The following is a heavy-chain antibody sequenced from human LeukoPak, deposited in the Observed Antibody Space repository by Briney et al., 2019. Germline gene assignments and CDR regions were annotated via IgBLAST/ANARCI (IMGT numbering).Heavy chain of an antibody. J-gene: IGHJ4*02. V-gene: IGHV3-23*01. CDR2: ISDSGGST. D-gene: IGHD7-27*01. Sequence: PGGSLRLSCAASGFTFSSYAMSWVRQAPGKGLEWVSGISDSGGSTYYADSVKGRFTISRDNSKNTLYLQMNSLRAEDTAVYYCAKDHPGALYFDYWGQGTLVTVSS. CDR3: AKDHPGALYFDY. CDR1: GFTFSSYA.